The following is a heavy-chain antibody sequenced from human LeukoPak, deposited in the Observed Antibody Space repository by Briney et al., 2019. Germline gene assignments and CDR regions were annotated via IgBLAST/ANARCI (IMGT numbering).Heavy chain of an antibody. CDR1: GGSISSGSYY. CDR3: ARDSGQYSRREVGFDP. Sequence: PSQTLSLTCTVSGGSISSGSYYWSWIRQPAGKGLEGIGRIYTSGSTNYNPSLKSRVTISVDTSKNQFSLKLSSVTAADTAVYYCARDSGQYSRREVGFDPWGQGTLVTVSS. V-gene: IGHV4-61*02. D-gene: IGHD6-6*01. J-gene: IGHJ5*02. CDR2: IYTSGST.